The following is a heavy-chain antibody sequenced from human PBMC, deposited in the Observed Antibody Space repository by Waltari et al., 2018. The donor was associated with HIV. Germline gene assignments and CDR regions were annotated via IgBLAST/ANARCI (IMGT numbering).Heavy chain of an antibody. CDR1: GFTVTTNY. V-gene: IGHV3-66*01. D-gene: IGHD3-22*01. Sequence: EVQLVQSGGGLVQPGGSLRLSCAASGFTVTTNYMSWVRQAPGKGLEWVSTIYSGGSTYYADSLSGRFTIARENSKNTLYLQMNSLRAEDTVVYYWAKNYYDRSGYPYYYDSWGQGTLVTVSS. CDR2: IYSGGST. CDR3: AKNYYDRSGYPYYYDS. J-gene: IGHJ4*02.